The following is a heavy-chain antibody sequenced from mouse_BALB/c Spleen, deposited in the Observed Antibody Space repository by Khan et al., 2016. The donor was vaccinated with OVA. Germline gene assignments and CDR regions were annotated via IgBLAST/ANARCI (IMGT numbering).Heavy chain of an antibody. Sequence: VQLQESGAGLAKPGASVKMSCKASGYTFTTYWMHWVKQRPGQGLEWIGYINPTSGYTDYNDKFKDRATLSADKSSSTAYMQLNSLTSEDSAVYYCTSDRIDYWGQGTTLTVSS. CDR3: TSDRIDY. V-gene: IGHV1-7*01. CDR1: GYTFTTYW. J-gene: IGHJ2*01. CDR2: INPTSGYT.